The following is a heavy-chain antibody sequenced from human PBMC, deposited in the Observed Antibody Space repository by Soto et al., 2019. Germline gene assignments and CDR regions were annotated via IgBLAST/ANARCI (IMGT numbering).Heavy chain of an antibody. CDR3: AAGGPGGDYDGGSVY. D-gene: IGHD4-17*01. CDR2: INPSGGST. J-gene: IGHJ4*02. CDR1: GYTFTSYY. Sequence: ASVKVSCKASGYTFTSYYMHCVRQAPGQGLEWMGIINPSGGSTSYAQKFQGRVTMTRDTSTSTVYMELSSLRSEDTAVYYCAAGGPGGDYDGGSVYWGQGTLVTVS. V-gene: IGHV1-46*01.